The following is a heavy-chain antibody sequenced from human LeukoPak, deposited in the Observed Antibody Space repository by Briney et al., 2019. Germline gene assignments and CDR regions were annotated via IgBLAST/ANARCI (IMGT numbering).Heavy chain of an antibody. CDR2: IIPIFGTA. CDR1: GGTFSSYA. J-gene: IGHJ4*02. CDR3: ARDLLVVTPARGYYFDY. V-gene: IGHV1-69*01. Sequence: GSSVKVSCKASGGTFSSYAISWVRQAPGQGLEWMGGIIPIFGTANYAQKFQGRVTITADESTSTAYMELSSLRSGDTAVYYCARDLLVVTPARGYYFDYWGQGTLVTVSS. D-gene: IGHD4-23*01.